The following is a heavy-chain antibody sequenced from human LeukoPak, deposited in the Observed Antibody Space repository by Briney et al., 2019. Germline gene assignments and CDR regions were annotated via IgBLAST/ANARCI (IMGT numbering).Heavy chain of an antibody. Sequence: GGSLRLSCAVSGITLSNYGMSWVRQAPGKGLEWVAGISDSGGSTNYADSVKGRSTISRDNPKNTLYLQMNSLRAEDTAVYFCAKRGVVIRVILVGFHKEAYYFDSWGQGALVTVSS. CDR1: GITLSNYG. V-gene: IGHV3-23*01. J-gene: IGHJ4*02. D-gene: IGHD3-22*01. CDR3: AKRGVVIRVILVGFHKEAYYFDS. CDR2: ISDSGGST.